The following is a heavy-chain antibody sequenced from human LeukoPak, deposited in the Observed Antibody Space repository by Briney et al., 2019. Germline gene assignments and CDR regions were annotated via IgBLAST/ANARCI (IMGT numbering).Heavy chain of an antibody. CDR2: IIPIFATA. CDR1: GGTFSSYT. V-gene: IGHV1-69*13. J-gene: IGHJ6*03. Sequence: SVKVSCKASGGTFSSYTINWVRQAPGQGLEWMGGIIPIFATAIYAQKFQGRVTITADESTNTAYMDLSSLRSDDTAVYYCARGLERLDSYSSMDVWGKGTTVIISS. D-gene: IGHD1-1*01. CDR3: ARGLERLDSYSSMDV.